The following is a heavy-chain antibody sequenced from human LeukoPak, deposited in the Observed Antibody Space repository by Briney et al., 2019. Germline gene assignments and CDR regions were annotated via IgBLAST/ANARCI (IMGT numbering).Heavy chain of an antibody. J-gene: IGHJ5*02. CDR3: ARVAGTTVFWFDP. V-gene: IGHV4-61*02. CDR2: IYTSGST. Sequence: SETLSLTCTVPGGSISSGSYYWSWIRQPAGKGLEWIGRIYTSGSTNYNPSLKSRVTISVDTSKNQFSLKLSSVTAADTAVYYCARVAGTTVFWFDPWGQGTLVTVSS. CDR1: GGSISSGSYY. D-gene: IGHD1-1*01.